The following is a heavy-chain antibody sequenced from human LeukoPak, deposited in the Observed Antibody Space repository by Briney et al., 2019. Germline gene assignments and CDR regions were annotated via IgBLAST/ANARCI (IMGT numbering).Heavy chain of an antibody. CDR3: ARGVRPYMYSSSWYYFDY. V-gene: IGHV4-38-2*02. CDR2: IYHSGRT. J-gene: IGHJ4*02. D-gene: IGHD6-13*01. Sequence: PSETLSLTCTVSGYSISSGYYWGWIRQPPGKGLEWIGSIYHSGRTFYNPSLKSRVTISVDTSKNQFSLKLTSVTAADTAVYYCARGVRPYMYSSSWYYFDYWGQGTLVTVSS. CDR1: GYSISSGYY.